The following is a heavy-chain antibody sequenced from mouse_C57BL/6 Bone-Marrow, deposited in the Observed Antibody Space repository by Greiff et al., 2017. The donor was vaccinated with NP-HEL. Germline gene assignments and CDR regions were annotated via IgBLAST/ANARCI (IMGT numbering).Heavy chain of an antibody. J-gene: IGHJ2*01. CDR2: IYPRSGNT. V-gene: IGHV1-81*01. CDR1: GYTFTSYG. D-gene: IGHD1-1*01. Sequence: QVQLQQSGAELARPGASVKLSCKASGYTFTSYGISWVKQRTGQGLEWIGEIYPRSGNTYYNEKFKGKATLTADKSSSTAYMELRSLTSEDSAVYFCAREGMTTVSYFDYWGQGTTLTVSS. CDR3: AREGMTTVSYFDY.